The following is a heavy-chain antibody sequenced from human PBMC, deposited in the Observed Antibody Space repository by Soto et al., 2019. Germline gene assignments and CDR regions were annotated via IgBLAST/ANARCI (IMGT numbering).Heavy chain of an antibody. Sequence: SETLSLTCAVYGGSFSGYYWSWIRQPPGKGLEWIGEINHSGSTNYNPSLKSRVTISVDTSKNQFSLKLSSVTAADTAVYYCASLMGRYYDILTGYYHDAFDIWGQETMVTVSS. CDR1: GGSFSGYY. CDR3: ASLMGRYYDILTGYYHDAFDI. V-gene: IGHV4-34*01. CDR2: INHSGST. J-gene: IGHJ3*02. D-gene: IGHD3-9*01.